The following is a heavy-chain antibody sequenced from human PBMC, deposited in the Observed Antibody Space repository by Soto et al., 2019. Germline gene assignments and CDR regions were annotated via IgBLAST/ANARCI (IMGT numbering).Heavy chain of an antibody. CDR3: ARDTDIFDYGMDV. CDR1: GFTFSSYS. Sequence: PGGSLRLSCAASGFTFSSYSMNWVRQAPGEGLEWVSSISSSSSYIYYADSVKGRFTISRDNAKNSLYLQMNSLRAEDTAVYYCARDTDIFDYGMDVWGQGTTVTVSS. D-gene: IGHD5-18*01. J-gene: IGHJ6*02. CDR2: ISSSSSYI. V-gene: IGHV3-21*01.